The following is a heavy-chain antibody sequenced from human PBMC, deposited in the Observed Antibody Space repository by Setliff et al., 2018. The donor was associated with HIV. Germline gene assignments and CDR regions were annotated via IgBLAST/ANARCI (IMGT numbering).Heavy chain of an antibody. J-gene: IGHJ4*02. Sequence: SETLSLTCTISGGSISNSDFYWGWIRQSPGKGLEWIGSIYYRGATYYNPTLQSRVTISADTSKNQFYLKLTSVTAADTAIYYCARPYDSLYGWGQGVLVTVSS. CDR3: ARPYDSLYG. D-gene: IGHD3-22*01. CDR2: IYYRGAT. V-gene: IGHV4-39*01. CDR1: GGSISNSDFY.